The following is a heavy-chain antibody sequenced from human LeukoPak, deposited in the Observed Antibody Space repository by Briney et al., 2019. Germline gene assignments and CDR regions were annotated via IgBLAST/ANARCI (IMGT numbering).Heavy chain of an antibody. D-gene: IGHD4-17*01. Sequence: PGGSLRLSCAASGFTFSSYAMSWVRQAPGKGLEWVSAISGSGGSTYYADSVKGRFTISRDNSKNTPYLQMNSLRAEDTAVYYCAKGAMNDYGDYQSWFDPWGQGTLVTVSS. V-gene: IGHV3-23*01. CDR3: AKGAMNDYGDYQSWFDP. CDR2: ISGSGGST. CDR1: GFTFSSYA. J-gene: IGHJ5*02.